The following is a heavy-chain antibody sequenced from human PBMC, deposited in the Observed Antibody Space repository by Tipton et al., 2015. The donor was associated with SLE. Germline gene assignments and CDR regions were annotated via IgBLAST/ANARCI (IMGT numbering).Heavy chain of an antibody. V-gene: IGHV3-69-1*01. D-gene: IGHD2-8*01. CDR1: GFSLINYN. CDR2: ISTSDYI. CDR3: AAALLLYLDY. J-gene: IGHJ4*02. Sequence: SLRLSCAVSGFSLINYNMNWVRQAPGKGLEWVSSISTSDYIHYADSVKGRFTISRDNSKNTLYLQMNSLRAEDTAVYYCAAALLLYLDYWGQGTLVTVSS.